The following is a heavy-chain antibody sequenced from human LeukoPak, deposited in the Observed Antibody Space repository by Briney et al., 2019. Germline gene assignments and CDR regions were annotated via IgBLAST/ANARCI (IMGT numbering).Heavy chain of an antibody. D-gene: IGHD3-3*01. CDR2: TYYRSQQWHS. CDR3: GRETDFGVVTN. J-gene: IGHJ4*02. CDR1: GDSVSSNGAS. Sequence: SQTLSLTCAISGDSVSSNGASWNWIRPSPSRGLEWLGRTYYRSQQWHSDYAPSVKGRITLNPDTSKNQFSLQLNSVTPEDTAVYYCGRETDFGVVTNWGQGTLVTVSS. V-gene: IGHV6-1*01.